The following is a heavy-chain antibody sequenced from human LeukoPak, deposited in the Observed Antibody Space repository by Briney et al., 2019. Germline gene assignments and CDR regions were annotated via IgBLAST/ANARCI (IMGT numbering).Heavy chain of an antibody. D-gene: IGHD3-9*01. CDR3: ARHQAVLRYLLNLDAFDI. V-gene: IGHV4-34*01. CDR2: INHSGST. CDR1: GGSFSGYY. J-gene: IGHJ3*02. Sequence: PSETLSLTCAVYGGSFSGYYWSWIRQPPGKGLEWIGEINHSGSTNYNPSLKSRVTISVDTSKNQFSLKLSSVTAADTAVYYCARHQAVLRYLLNLDAFDIWGQGTMVTVSS.